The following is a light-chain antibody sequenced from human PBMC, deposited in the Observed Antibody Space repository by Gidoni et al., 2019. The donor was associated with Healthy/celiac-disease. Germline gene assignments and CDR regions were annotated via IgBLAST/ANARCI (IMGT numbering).Light chain of an antibody. CDR2: GAS. V-gene: IGKV3-15*01. CDR1: QSVSSN. Sequence: EIVITPPPATLSVSPGERATLSCRASQSVSSNLAWYQQKPGQAPRLLIYGASTRATGIPARFSGSGSGTEFTLTISSLQSEDFAVYYCQQYNNWPPYTFGQGTKLEIK. CDR3: QQYNNWPPYT. J-gene: IGKJ2*01.